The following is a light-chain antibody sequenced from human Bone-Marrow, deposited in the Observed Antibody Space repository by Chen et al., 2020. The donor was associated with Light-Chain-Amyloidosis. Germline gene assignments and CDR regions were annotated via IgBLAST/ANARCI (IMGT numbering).Light chain of an antibody. J-gene: IGLJ1*01. V-gene: IGLV2-14*03. Sequence: QSALTQPASVSGSPGQSITISCTGTSSDVGGYNFVSWYQQHTGKAPKLMIYDVSNRPSGVSNRFSGSKSGNTASLTISGLQAEDEADYYCGSKTRSATLYVFGIGTKVTVL. CDR3: GSKTRSATLYV. CDR1: SSDVGGYNF. CDR2: DVS.